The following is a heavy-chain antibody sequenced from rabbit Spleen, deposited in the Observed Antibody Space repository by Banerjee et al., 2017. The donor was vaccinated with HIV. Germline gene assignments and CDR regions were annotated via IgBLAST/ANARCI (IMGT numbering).Heavy chain of an antibody. J-gene: IGHJ3*01. CDR3: ARSNYGGSVYATRLNL. D-gene: IGHD4-2*01. Sequence: QSLEESGGDLVKPGASLTLTCTASGFSFSSSDDMCWVRQAPGKGLEWIACIDGGSSGSTYYASWAKGRFTITRSTSLNTVTLQLNSLTAADTAIYFCARSNYGGSVYATRLNLWGPGTLVTVS. CDR1: GFSFSSSDD. V-gene: IGHV1S40*01. CDR2: IDGGSSGST.